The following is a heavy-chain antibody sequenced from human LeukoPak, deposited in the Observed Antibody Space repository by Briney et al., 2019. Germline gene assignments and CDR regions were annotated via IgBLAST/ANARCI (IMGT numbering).Heavy chain of an antibody. J-gene: IGHJ5*02. CDR2: INPNSGGT. CDR1: GYTFTDYY. V-gene: IGHV1-2*02. CDR3: ARGGDTMVRGVIEDWFDP. Sequence: ASVKVSCKASGYTFTDYYMHWVRQAPGQGLEWMGWINPNSGGTNYAQNFQGRVTMSRDTSITTAYMELSSLRSDDTAVYYCARGGDTMVRGVIEDWFDPWGQGTLVTVSS. D-gene: IGHD3-10*01.